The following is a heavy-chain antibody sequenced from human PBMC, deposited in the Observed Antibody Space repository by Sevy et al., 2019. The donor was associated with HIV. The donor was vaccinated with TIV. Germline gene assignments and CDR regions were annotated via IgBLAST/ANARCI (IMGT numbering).Heavy chain of an antibody. CDR1: GGSISSYY. D-gene: IGHD6-6*01. Sequence: SETLSLTCTVSGGSISSYYWSWIRQPPGKGLEWIGYIYYSGGTNYNPSLKSRFTISVDTSKNQFSLRLSSVTAADTVVYDCARLIHEQLVPDYYYGMDVWGQGTTVTVSS. CDR3: ARLIHEQLVPDYYYGMDV. J-gene: IGHJ6*02. CDR2: IYYSGGT. V-gene: IGHV4-59*12.